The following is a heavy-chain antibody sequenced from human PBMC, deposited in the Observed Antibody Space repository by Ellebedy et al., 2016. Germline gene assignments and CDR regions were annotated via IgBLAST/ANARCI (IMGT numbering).Heavy chain of an antibody. CDR3: AHRTTVTSVDY. J-gene: IGHJ4*02. CDR1: GFSLDTAEVV. CDR2: IYWNDDK. Sequence: SGPTLVKPTQTLTLTCTFSGFSLDTAEVVVGWIRQPPGKALEWLAFIYWNDDKRYSPSLKSRLTITKDTSKNQVVLTLTNMEPVDTATYYCAHRTTVTSVDYWGQGTLVTVSS. V-gene: IGHV2-5*01. D-gene: IGHD4-11*01.